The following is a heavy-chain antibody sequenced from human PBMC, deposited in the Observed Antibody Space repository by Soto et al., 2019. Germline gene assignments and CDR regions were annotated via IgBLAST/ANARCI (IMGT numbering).Heavy chain of an antibody. CDR3: ARDRPRDIVVVPAAIASNWFDP. J-gene: IGHJ5*02. CDR2: TYYRSKWYN. Sequence: SQTLSLTCVISGDSVSSNSAAWNWIRQSPSRGLEWLGRTYYRSKWYNDYAVSVKSRITINPDTSKNPFSLQLNSVTPEDTAVYYCARDRPRDIVVVPAAIASNWFDPWGQGTLVTVSS. D-gene: IGHD2-2*01. CDR1: GDSVSSNSAA. V-gene: IGHV6-1*01.